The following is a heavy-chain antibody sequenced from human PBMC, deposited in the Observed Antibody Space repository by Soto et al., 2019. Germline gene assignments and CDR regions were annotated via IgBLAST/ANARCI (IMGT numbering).Heavy chain of an antibody. CDR1: GFAFSSYW. CDR2: LNRDGRTT. V-gene: IGHV3-74*01. J-gene: IGHJ4*02. Sequence: EVHLVESGGGLDQPGGSLRLSCGASGFAFSSYWMHWVRQAPGKGLEWVSRLNRDGRTTSYAESVKGRFIISRDNAKNTVLLQVSRLGAEDTSVYYFSRVAYGVCGIFDYWGQGALVTASS. D-gene: IGHD4-17*01. CDR3: SRVAYGVCGIFDY.